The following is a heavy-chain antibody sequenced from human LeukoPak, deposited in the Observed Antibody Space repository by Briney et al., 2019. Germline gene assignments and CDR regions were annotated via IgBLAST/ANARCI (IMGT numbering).Heavy chain of an antibody. CDR3: ARWYCSSTSCYAGAFDM. CDR2: ISPYNDYT. CDR1: GYAFTNYG. Sequence: ASVKVSCKASGYAFTNYGISWVRQAPGQGLEWMGWISPYNDYTNYAQKLQGRVTMTTDTSTSTGYMELRSLRSDDTAVYYCARWYCSSTSCYAGAFDMWGQGTMVTVSS. D-gene: IGHD2-2*01. V-gene: IGHV1-18*04. J-gene: IGHJ3*02.